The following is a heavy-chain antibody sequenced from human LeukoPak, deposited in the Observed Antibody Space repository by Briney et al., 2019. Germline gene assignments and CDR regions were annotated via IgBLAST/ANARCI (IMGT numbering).Heavy chain of an antibody. CDR3: ARDDYYDSRARCDY. CDR2: ISSSSSTI. J-gene: IGHJ4*02. CDR1: GFTFSSYG. Sequence: GGSLRLSCAASGFTFSSYGMHWVRQAPGKGLEWVSYISSSSSTIYYADSVKGRFTISRDNAKNSLYLQMNSLRDEDTAVYYCARDDYYDSRARCDYWGQGTLVTVSS. D-gene: IGHD3-22*01. V-gene: IGHV3-48*02.